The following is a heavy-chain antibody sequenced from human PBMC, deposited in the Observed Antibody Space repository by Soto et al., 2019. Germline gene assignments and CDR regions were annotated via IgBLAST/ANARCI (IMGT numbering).Heavy chain of an antibody. J-gene: IGHJ4*02. CDR3: AHRRPSGSLDY. Sequence: QITLKESGPTLVKPTQTLTLTCTFSGFSLSTSGVGVGWIRQPPGKALEWLALIYWDDDKRYSPSLKSRLTXTXXTSKNQVVLTMTNMDPVDTATYYCAHRRPSGSLDYRGQGTLVTVSS. CDR2: IYWDDDK. V-gene: IGHV2-5*02. CDR1: GFSLSTSGVG. D-gene: IGHD3-10*01.